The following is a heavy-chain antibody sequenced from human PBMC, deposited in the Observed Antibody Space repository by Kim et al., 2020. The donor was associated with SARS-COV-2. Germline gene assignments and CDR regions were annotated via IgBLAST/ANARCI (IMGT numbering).Heavy chain of an antibody. CDR2: IRSKAYGGTT. Sequence: GGSLRLSCTASGFTFGDYAMSWVRQAPGKGLEWVGFIRSKAYGGTTEYAASVKGRFTISRDDSKSIAYLQMNSLKTEDTAVYYCTRDPRGRKQWLVLGYFDYWGQGTLVTVSS. J-gene: IGHJ4*02. V-gene: IGHV3-49*04. CDR1: GFTFGDYA. CDR3: TRDPRGRKQWLVLGYFDY. D-gene: IGHD6-19*01.